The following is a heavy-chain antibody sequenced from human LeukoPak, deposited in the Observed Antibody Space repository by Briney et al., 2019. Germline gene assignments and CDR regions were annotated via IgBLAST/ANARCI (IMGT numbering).Heavy chain of an antibody. CDR1: GFTFSNYW. CDR2: ISTDGSSS. D-gene: IGHD2-2*01. J-gene: IGHJ4*02. Sequence: VGSRRLSCAASGFTFSNYWMHWVRQAPGEGLVWVSRISTDGSSSTYTDSVKGRFAISRDNAKNTLYLQMNSLRAEDTAIYYCGRGFALVPAGIPDYWGQGILVTVSS. V-gene: IGHV3-74*01. CDR3: GRGFALVPAGIPDY.